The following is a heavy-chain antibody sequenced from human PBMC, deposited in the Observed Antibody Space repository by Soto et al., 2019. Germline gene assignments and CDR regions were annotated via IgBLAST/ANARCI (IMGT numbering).Heavy chain of an antibody. Sequence: QVQLVQSGAEVKKPGASVKVSCKASGCTFTNHDINWVRQAPGQGLEWMGWISAYNGNTNYAQNFQGRVTMTTDTSTSTAYMELRSLRSDDTAVYYCARVYHYYFDYWGQGSLVTVSS. CDR3: ARVYHYYFDY. V-gene: IGHV1-18*01. CDR2: ISAYNGNT. CDR1: GCTFTNHD. D-gene: IGHD2-2*01. J-gene: IGHJ4*02.